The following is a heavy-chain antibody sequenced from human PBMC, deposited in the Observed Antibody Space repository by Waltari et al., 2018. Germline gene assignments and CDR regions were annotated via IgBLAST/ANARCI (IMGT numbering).Heavy chain of an antibody. CDR2: IHGSGRS. Sequence: QVQLQESGPGLVKPSGTLSVTCAVSGDSISGSYWWSWVRQPPGTGLEWIGQIHGSGRSNSNPSRESRLTVSRATSSNHLSRTVTSATAAYTAMYYCARDRGRGLYLDSWGQGTLVTVSP. D-gene: IGHD1-26*01. CDR3: ARDRGRGLYLDS. J-gene: IGHJ4*02. V-gene: IGHV4-4*02. CDR1: GDSISGSYW.